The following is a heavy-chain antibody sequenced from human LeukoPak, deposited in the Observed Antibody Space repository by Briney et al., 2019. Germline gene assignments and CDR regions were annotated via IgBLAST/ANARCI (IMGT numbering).Heavy chain of an antibody. D-gene: IGHD6-19*01. CDR1: GFTFRSYA. V-gene: IGHV3-21*01. CDR3: ARESYHSSGNYPRDFDY. J-gene: IGHJ4*02. CDR2: TSSSSTYT. Sequence: GGSLRLSCAASGFTFRSYAMSWVRQAPGKGLEWVSSTSSSSTYTYYADSVKGRFTIFRDDADNSLYLQMTSLRAEDTAVYYCARESYHSSGNYPRDFDYWGQGTLVTVSS.